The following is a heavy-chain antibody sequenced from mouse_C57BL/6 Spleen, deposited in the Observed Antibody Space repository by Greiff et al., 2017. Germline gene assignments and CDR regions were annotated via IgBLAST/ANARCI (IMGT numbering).Heavy chain of an antibody. CDR3: ARQGPLAMDY. CDR2: INPNNGGT. J-gene: IGHJ4*01. D-gene: IGHD3-3*01. Sequence: EVQLQQSGPELVKPGASVKISCKASGYTFTDYYMNWVKQSHGKSLEWIGDINPNNGGTSYNQKFKGKATLTVDKSSSTAYMELRRLTSEDSAVYYCARQGPLAMDYWGQGTSVTVSS. CDR1: GYTFTDYY. V-gene: IGHV1-26*01.